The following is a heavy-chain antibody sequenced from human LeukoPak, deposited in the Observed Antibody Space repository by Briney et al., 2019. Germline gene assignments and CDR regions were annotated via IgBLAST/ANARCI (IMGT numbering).Heavy chain of an antibody. CDR2: ISYDGSDK. J-gene: IGHJ4*02. CDR3: AKPLDGTAYHY. D-gene: IGHD3-16*01. Sequence: GGSLRLSCAAPGFTFSSYAMHWVRQAPGKGLEWVAFISYDGSDKYYADSVKCRLTISRDNSKNTLYLQMNSLRAEDTAVYYCAKPLDGTAYHYWGQGTPVNVFS. V-gene: IGHV3-30*18. CDR1: GFTFSSYA.